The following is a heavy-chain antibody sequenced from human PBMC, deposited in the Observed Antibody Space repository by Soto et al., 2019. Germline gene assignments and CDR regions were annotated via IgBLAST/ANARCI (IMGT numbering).Heavy chain of an antibody. CDR1: GYIFTSYG. J-gene: IGHJ1*01. Sequence: ASVKVSCKASGYIFTSYGISWVRQAPGQGLEWMGWISPYNGNTNYAQKVQGRVTLTTDTSTSTAYMELRSLRSDDLAVYYCAATYYYDSSGEYYECFQYWGQGTLVTVSS. CDR2: ISPYNGNT. D-gene: IGHD3-22*01. V-gene: IGHV1-18*03. CDR3: AATYYYDSSGEYYECFQY.